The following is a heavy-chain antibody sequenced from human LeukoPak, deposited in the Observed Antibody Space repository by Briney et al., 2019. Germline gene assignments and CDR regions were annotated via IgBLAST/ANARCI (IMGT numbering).Heavy chain of an antibody. CDR2: ISSNGDNT. CDR3: AKDVAPDSGWDLDY. J-gene: IGHJ4*02. D-gene: IGHD6-19*01. Sequence: GGSLRLSCSVSGFTFSTYVMHWVRQAPGKGLEYVSAISSNGDNTYYADSVKGRFTISRDNSKNTLYLQMNSLRVEDTAVYYCAKDVAPDSGWDLDYWGQGTLVTVSS. CDR1: GFTFSTYV. V-gene: IGHV3-64*04.